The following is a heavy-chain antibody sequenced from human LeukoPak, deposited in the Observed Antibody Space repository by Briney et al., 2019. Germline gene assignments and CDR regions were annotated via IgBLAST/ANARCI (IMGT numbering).Heavy chain of an antibody. Sequence: SETLSLTCAVYGGSFSGYYWSWIRQPPGKGLEWIGEINHSGSTNYNPSLKGRVTISVDTSKNQFSLKLSSVTAADTAVYYCARISGWARIAAAGLDYWGQGTLVTVSS. CDR1: GGSFSGYY. J-gene: IGHJ4*02. D-gene: IGHD6-13*01. V-gene: IGHV4-34*01. CDR3: ARISGWARIAAAGLDY. CDR2: INHSGST.